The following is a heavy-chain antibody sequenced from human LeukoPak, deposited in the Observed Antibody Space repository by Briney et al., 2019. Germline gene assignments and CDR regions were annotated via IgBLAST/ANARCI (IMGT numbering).Heavy chain of an antibody. J-gene: IGHJ5*02. CDR1: GFTFSSYS. CDR3: ARDSGYSGYDRVLDP. V-gene: IGHV3-21*01. CDR2: ISSSSSYI. Sequence: PGGSLRLSCAASGFTFSSYSMNWVRQAPGKGLEWVSSISSSSSYIYYADSVKGRFTTSRDNAKNSLYLQMNSLRAEDTAVYYCARDSGYSGYDRVLDPWGQGTLVTVSS. D-gene: IGHD5-12*01.